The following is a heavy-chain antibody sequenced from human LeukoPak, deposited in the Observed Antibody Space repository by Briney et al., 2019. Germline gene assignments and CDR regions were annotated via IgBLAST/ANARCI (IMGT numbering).Heavy chain of an antibody. D-gene: IGHD3-16*01. V-gene: IGHV3-15*01. CDR2: IKSKTDGGTT. J-gene: IGHJ4*02. CDR1: GFASGFTFSTSS. Sequence: GGSLRLACAASGFASGFTFSTSSMNWVRQAPGKGLEWVGRIKSKTDGGTTDYAAPVKGRFTISRDDSKNTLYLQMNSLKTEDTAVYYCTTYLMITFGGDKNRFDFWGQGTLVTVSS. CDR3: TTYLMITFGGDKNRFDF.